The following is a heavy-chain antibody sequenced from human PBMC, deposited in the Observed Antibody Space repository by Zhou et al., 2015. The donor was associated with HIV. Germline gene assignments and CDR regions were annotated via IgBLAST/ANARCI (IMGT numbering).Heavy chain of an antibody. J-gene: IGHJ4*02. CDR1: GYSFTTYG. Sequence: QVQLVQSGGEVRKPGASVKVSCKTSGYSFTTYGINWVRQAPGQGLEWMGWISTYNGNRHYAQKFQGRVTLTTDTPTSTAYMELTSLRSDDTAVYYCAXGVYDDFWGQGTLVTVSS. V-gene: IGHV1-18*04. D-gene: IGHD3-3*01. CDR2: ISTYNGNR. CDR3: AXGVYDDF.